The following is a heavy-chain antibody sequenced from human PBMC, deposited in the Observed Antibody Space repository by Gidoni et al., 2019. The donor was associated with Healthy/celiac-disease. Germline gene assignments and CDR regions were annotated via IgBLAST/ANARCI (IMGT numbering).Heavy chain of an antibody. J-gene: IGHJ4*02. CDR3: ARGSRGFLEWLFGDY. V-gene: IGHV3-21*01. Sequence: EVQLVESGGGLVKPGGSLRLSCAASGFTFSSYSMNWVRQAPGKGLEWVSSISSSSSYIYYADSVKGRFTISRDNAKNSLYLQMNSLRAEDTAVYYCARGSRGFLEWLFGDYWGQGTLVTVSS. D-gene: IGHD3-3*01. CDR2: ISSSSSYI. CDR1: GFTFSSYS.